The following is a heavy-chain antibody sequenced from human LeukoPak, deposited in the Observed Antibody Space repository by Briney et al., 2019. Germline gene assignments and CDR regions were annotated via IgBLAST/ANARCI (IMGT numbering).Heavy chain of an antibody. J-gene: IGHJ5*02. Sequence: ASVKVSCKASGYTFTSYYMHWVRQAPGQGLEWVGIINPSGGSPTYAQKFQGRLTMTRDTSTTTVYMELSSLRSEDTAVYYCARGLGSESYYGSWGQGTLVTVSS. CDR1: GYTFTSYY. CDR2: INPSGGSP. CDR3: ARGLGSESYYGS. D-gene: IGHD3-10*01. V-gene: IGHV1-46*01.